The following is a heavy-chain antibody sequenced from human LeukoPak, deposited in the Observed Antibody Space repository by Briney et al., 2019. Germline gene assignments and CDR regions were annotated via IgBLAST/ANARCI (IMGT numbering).Heavy chain of an antibody. CDR2: IYYSGST. J-gene: IGHJ4*02. CDR3: AAILVVPAAIDY. V-gene: IGHV4-30-4*01. Sequence: SETLSFTCTVSGGSVSSANYYWSWIRQPPGKGLEWIGYIYYSGSTNYNPSLKSRVSISADTSKNQFTLKLNSVTAADTAVYYCAAILVVPAAIDYWGQGTLVTVSS. D-gene: IGHD2-2*02. CDR1: GGSVSSANYY.